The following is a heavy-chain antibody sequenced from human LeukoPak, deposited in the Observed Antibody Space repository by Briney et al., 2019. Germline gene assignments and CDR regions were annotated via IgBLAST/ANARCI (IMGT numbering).Heavy chain of an antibody. D-gene: IGHD3-22*01. Sequence: KSGGSLRLSCAASGFTFSNAWMSWVRQAPGKGLEWVGRIKSKTDGGTTDYAAPVKGRFTISRDDSKNALYLQMNSLKTEDTAVYYCTTTLLTIYDKYWGQGTMVTVSS. CDR3: TTTLLTIYDKY. J-gene: IGHJ3*01. V-gene: IGHV3-15*01. CDR1: GFTFSNAW. CDR2: IKSKTDGGTT.